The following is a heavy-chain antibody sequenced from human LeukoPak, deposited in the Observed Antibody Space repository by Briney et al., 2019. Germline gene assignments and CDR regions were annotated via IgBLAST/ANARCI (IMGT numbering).Heavy chain of an antibody. CDR3: AKEMEQWLVLIEGFDY. V-gene: IGHV3-30*18. CDR2: ISYDGSNK. CDR1: GLTFSSYG. D-gene: IGHD6-19*01. J-gene: IGHJ4*02. Sequence: PGGSLRLSCAASGLTFSSYGMHWVRQAPGKGLEWVAVISYDGSNKYYADSVKGRFTISRDNSKNTLYLQMNSLRAEDTAVYYCAKEMEQWLVLIEGFDYWGQGTLVTVSS.